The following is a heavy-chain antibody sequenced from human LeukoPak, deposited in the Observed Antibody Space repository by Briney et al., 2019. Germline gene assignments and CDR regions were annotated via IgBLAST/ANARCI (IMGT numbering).Heavy chain of an antibody. D-gene: IGHD7-27*01. CDR3: ARTGDNDAFDI. CDR1: GGSISSSSYY. Sequence: EPSETLSLTCTVSGGSISSSSYYWGWIRQPPGKGLEWIGSIYYSGSTYYNPSLKSRVTISVDTSKNQFSLKLSSVTAADTAVYYCARTGDNDAFDIWGQGTMVTVSS. V-gene: IGHV4-39*07. CDR2: IYYSGST. J-gene: IGHJ3*02.